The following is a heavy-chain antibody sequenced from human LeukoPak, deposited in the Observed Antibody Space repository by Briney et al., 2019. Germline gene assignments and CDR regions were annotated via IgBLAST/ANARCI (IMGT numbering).Heavy chain of an antibody. V-gene: IGHV4-4*02. CDR1: GGSISSKTW. J-gene: IGHJ4*02. Sequence: SETLSLTCAVSGGSISSKTWWSWVRQPPGKGLEWIGEIYHSGTTNYNPSLKSRVTISVDKSSNQFSLRLTSVTAADTAVYYCARNPGSESPDWWGQGTLVTVSS. CDR3: ARNPGSESPDW. D-gene: IGHD2-15*01. CDR2: IYHSGTT.